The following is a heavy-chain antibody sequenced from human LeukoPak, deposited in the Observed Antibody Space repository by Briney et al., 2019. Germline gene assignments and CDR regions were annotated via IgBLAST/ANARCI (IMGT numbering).Heavy chain of an antibody. D-gene: IGHD6-19*01. CDR3: ARRRAVAPRVGAFDI. V-gene: IGHV4-59*12. CDR1: GFTFRSYA. CDR2: IYYSGTT. Sequence: GSLRLSCAASGFTFRSYAMNWVRQAPGKGLEWIGYIYYSGTTNYNPSLKSRVTISVDTSKNQFSLKLSSVTAADTAVYYCARRRAVAPRVGAFDIWGQGTMVTVSS. J-gene: IGHJ3*02.